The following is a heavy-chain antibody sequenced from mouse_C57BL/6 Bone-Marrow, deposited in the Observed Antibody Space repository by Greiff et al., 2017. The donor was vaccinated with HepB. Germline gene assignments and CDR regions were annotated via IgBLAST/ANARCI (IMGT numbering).Heavy chain of an antibody. J-gene: IGHJ1*03. CDR2: ISSGSSTI. D-gene: IGHD1-1*01. CDR1: GFTFSDYG. CDR3: ARDYYGSSYWYFDV. Sequence: EVMLVESGGGLVKPGGSLKLSCAASGFTFSDYGMHWVRQAPEKGLEWVAYISSGSSTIYYADTVEGRFTISRDNAKNTLFLQMTSLRSEDTAMYYCARDYYGSSYWYFDVWGTGTTVTVSS. V-gene: IGHV5-17*01.